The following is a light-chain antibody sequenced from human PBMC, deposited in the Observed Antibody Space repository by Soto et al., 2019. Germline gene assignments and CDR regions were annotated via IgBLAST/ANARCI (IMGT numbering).Light chain of an antibody. J-gene: IGLJ3*02. CDR3: SSYTSSSTRWL. V-gene: IGLV2-14*01. CDR2: DVS. CDR1: SSDVGGYNY. Sequence: QSALTQPASVSGSPGQSITISCTGTSSDVGGYNYVSWYQQHPGKAPKLMIYDVSNRPSGVSNRFSGSKSGNTASLTISRLQAEDEADYYCSSYTSSSTRWLFGGGTKLTVL.